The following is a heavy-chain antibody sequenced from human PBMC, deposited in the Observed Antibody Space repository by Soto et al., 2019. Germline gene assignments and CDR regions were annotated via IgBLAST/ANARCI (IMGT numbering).Heavy chain of an antibody. V-gene: IGHV4-59*08. Sequence: QVQLQESGPGLVKPSETLSLTCTVSGGSISSYYWSWIRQPPGKGLEWIGYIYYSGSTNYNPSLKSRVTISVDTSKNQFSLKLSSVTAADTAVYYCARRYCSSTCCYNWFDPWGQGTLVTVSS. D-gene: IGHD2-2*01. J-gene: IGHJ5*02. CDR1: GGSISSYY. CDR2: IYYSGST. CDR3: ARRYCSSTCCYNWFDP.